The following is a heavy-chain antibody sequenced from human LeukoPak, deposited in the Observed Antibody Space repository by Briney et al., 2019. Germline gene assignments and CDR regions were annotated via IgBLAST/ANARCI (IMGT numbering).Heavy chain of an antibody. Sequence: GGSLRLSCSASGFTFTGHTMTWLRQAPGKGLGWVSIIGGRDDRTYYADSVKGRFTISRDNSKNTLYLQMNSLRGEDTAVHYCAKVPNPFYDFWSGYKWGQGTLVTVSS. CDR3: AKVPNPFYDFWSGYK. CDR1: GFTFTGHT. D-gene: IGHD3-3*01. V-gene: IGHV3-23*01. CDR2: IGGRDDRT. J-gene: IGHJ4*02.